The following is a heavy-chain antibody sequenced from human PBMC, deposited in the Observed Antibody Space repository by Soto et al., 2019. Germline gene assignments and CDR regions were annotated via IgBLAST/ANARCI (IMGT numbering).Heavy chain of an antibody. D-gene: IGHD2-2*02. V-gene: IGHV4-31*03. CDR3: ARGVDTAPLDY. Sequence: QVQLQESGPGLVKPSQTLSLTCTVSGGSISSGGYYWSWIRQHPGKGLEWIGYIYYSGSAYYNPSLRRRVTTSVDTSKNQFSLRLGPVTAADTAVYYCARGVDTAPLDYWGQGTLVTVSS. J-gene: IGHJ4*02. CDR1: GGSISSGGYY. CDR2: IYYSGSA.